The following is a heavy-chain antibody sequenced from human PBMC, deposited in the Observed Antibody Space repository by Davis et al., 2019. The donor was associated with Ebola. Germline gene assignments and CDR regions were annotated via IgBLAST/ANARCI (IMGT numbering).Heavy chain of an antibody. CDR2: ISGSGGST. D-gene: IGHD6-19*01. J-gene: IGHJ3*02. CDR3: AKDSPMVAVAGPYAFDI. V-gene: IGHV3-23*01. CDR1: GFTFSSYA. Sequence: PGGSLRLSCAASGFTFSSYAMSWVRQAPGKGLEWVSAISGSGGSTYYADSVKGRFTISRDNSKNTLYLQMNSLRAEDTAVYYCAKDSPMVAVAGPYAFDIWGQGTMVTVSS.